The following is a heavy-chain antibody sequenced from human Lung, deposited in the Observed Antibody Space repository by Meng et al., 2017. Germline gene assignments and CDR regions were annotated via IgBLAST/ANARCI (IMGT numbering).Heavy chain of an antibody. J-gene: IGHJ4*02. Sequence: LLLAVRGLLRSGGTMRPSCDSSGFTFRTHLRHWVGQAPWKGLEWVSRITGDGSSTIYADSVQGRFTMSRDNAKNTLSLKMNSLRAEATAVYYCARGGVTTDDWGQGTLVTVSS. CDR1: GFTFRTHL. CDR3: ARGGVTTDD. D-gene: IGHD4-17*01. CDR2: ITGDGSST. V-gene: IGHV3-74*01.